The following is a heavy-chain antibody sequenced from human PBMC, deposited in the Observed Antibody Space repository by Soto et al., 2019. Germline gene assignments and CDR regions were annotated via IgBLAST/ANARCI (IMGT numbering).Heavy chain of an antibody. V-gene: IGHV1-18*01. CDR3: ARDPNFTIFGVIIPPGAFDI. J-gene: IGHJ3*02. CDR1: GYTFTSYG. D-gene: IGHD3-3*01. CDR2: ISAYNDNT. Sequence: ASVKVSCKASGYTFTSYGISWGRQAPGQGLEWMGWISAYNDNTNYAQKLQGRVTMTTDTSTSTAYMELRSLRSDDTAVYYCARDPNFTIFGVIIPPGAFDIWGQGTMVTVSS.